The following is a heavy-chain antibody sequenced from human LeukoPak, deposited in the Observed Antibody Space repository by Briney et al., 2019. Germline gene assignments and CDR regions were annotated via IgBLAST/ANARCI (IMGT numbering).Heavy chain of an antibody. V-gene: IGHV3-30*02. CDR2: IRYDGSNK. CDR1: GFTFTMFG. CDR3: GKDWGVIVVVPTANEI. D-gene: IGHD2-2*01. J-gene: IGHJ3*02. Sequence: GGSLRLSCAASGFTFTMFGMNWVRQAPGKGLEWVAFIRYDGSNKYYADSVKGRFTISRDNSKNTLYLQMNRLRPEDTAVYYCGKDWGVIVVVPTANEIWGQGTMVTVSS.